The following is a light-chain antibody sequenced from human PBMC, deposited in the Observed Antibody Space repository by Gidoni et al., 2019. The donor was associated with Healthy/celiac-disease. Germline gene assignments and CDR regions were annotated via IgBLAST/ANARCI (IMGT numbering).Light chain of an antibody. J-gene: IGKJ4*01. Sequence: DIQMTQSPSSLSASVGDRVTITCRASQSISIYLNWYQQKPGKAHKLLIYAASSLQSGVPSRFSGSGSGTDFTLTISSLQPEDFATYYCQQSYSTPLTFGGGTKVEIK. V-gene: IGKV1-39*01. CDR3: QQSYSTPLT. CDR2: AAS. CDR1: QSISIY.